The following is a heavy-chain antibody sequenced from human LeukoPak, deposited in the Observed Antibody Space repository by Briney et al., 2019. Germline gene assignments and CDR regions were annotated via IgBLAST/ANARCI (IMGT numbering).Heavy chain of an antibody. CDR2: IYHSGST. V-gene: IGHV4-30-2*01. J-gene: IGHJ4*02. D-gene: IGHD3-22*01. CDR3: ARGGYYDSSGYYLGHYYFDY. Sequence: SETLSLTCAVSGGSISSGGYSWSWIRQPPGKGLEWIGYIYHSGSTYYNPSLKSRVTISVDTSKNQFSLKLSSVTAADTAVYYCARGGYYDSSGYYLGHYYFDYWGQGTLVTVSS. CDR1: GGSISSGGYS.